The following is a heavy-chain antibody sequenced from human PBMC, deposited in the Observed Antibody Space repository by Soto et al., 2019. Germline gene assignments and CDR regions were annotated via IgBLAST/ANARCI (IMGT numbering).Heavy chain of an antibody. J-gene: IGHJ6*03. CDR3: AATTGLYGSGPYYMDV. Sequence: ASVKVSCKASGYTFTSYYMHWVRQAPGQGLEWMGIINPSGGSTSYAQKFQGRVTMTRDTSTSTAYMELSSLRSEDTAVYYCAATTGLYGSGPYYMDVWGKGTTVTVSS. CDR1: GYTFTSYY. CDR2: INPSGGST. V-gene: IGHV1-46*01. D-gene: IGHD3-10*01.